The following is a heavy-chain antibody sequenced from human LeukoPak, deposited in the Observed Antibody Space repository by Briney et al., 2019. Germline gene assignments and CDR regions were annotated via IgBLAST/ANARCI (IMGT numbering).Heavy chain of an antibody. V-gene: IGHV3-21*01. Sequence: PGGSLRLSCAASGFTFSTYYMNWVRQAPGKGLEWVSFITGSSSYIYYTDSVKGRFTISRDNAKNSLFLQMNSLRDEDTAVYYCARGHKWFDYWGQGTLVTVSS. D-gene: IGHD1-26*01. CDR2: ITGSSSYI. CDR1: GFTFSTYY. CDR3: ARGHKWFDY. J-gene: IGHJ4*02.